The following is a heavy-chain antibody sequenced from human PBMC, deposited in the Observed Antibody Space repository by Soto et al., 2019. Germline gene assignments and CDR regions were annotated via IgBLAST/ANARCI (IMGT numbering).Heavy chain of an antibody. Sequence: VKVSCKASGYTFTGYYMHWVRQAPGQGLEWMGWINPNSGGTNYAQKFQGRVTMTRDTSISTAYMELSRLRSDDTAVYYCARLEMATIRAYYYYGMDVWGQGTTVTVSS. J-gene: IGHJ6*02. CDR1: GYTFTGYY. CDR3: ARLEMATIRAYYYYGMDV. V-gene: IGHV1-2*02. D-gene: IGHD5-12*01. CDR2: INPNSGGT.